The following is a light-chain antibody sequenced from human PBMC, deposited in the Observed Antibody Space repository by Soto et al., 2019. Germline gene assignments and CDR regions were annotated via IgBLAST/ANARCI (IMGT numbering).Light chain of an antibody. CDR2: SNN. CDR1: RSNIGSNT. CDR3: AAWDDSLNAWV. J-gene: IGLJ3*02. V-gene: IGLV1-44*01. Sequence: QSVLTQPPSASGTPGQRVTISCSGSRSNIGSNTINWYQQLPGTAPQLLIYSNNQRPSGVPDRFSGSKSGTSASLAISGLQSEDEADYYCAAWDDSLNAWVFGGGTKLTVL.